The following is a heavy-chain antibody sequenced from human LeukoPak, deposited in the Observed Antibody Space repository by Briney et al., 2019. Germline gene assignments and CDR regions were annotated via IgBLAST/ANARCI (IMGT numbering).Heavy chain of an antibody. D-gene: IGHD5-24*01. V-gene: IGHV1-2*02. CDR1: GYTFTGYY. Sequence: ASVKVSCKASGYTFTGYYMHWVRQAPGQGLEWMGWINPNSGGTNYAQKFQGRVTISADSSTSTAYMELISLTSDDTAVYYCARDYTIKAPYFDYWGQGTLVTVSS. CDR3: ARDYTIKAPYFDY. CDR2: INPNSGGT. J-gene: IGHJ4*02.